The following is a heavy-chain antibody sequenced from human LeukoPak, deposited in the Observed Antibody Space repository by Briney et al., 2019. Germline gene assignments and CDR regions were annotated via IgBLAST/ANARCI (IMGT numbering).Heavy chain of an antibody. CDR1: GSSFGSYD. Sequence: GGSLRLSCVASGSSFGSYDMNWVRQAPGKGLEWISYITSGGTIDYVDSVKGRFTISRDNAKNSLYLQMSSLRAEDTAVYYCARGRMVTSAGTTAYYGLDVWGQGTTVTVSS. D-gene: IGHD1-1*01. V-gene: IGHV3-48*03. J-gene: IGHJ6*02. CDR3: ARGRMVTSAGTTAYYGLDV. CDR2: ITSGGTI.